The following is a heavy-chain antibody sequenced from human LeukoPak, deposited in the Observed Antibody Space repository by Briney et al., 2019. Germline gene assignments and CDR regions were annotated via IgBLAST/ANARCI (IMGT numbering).Heavy chain of an antibody. CDR3: GKGDDYHFDY. J-gene: IGHJ4*02. V-gene: IGHV3-23*01. CDR2: ISGSGGST. D-gene: IGHD4-11*01. CDR1: GFTFSSYA. Sequence: PGGSLRLSCAASGFTFSSYAMTWVRQAPGKGLEWVSVISGSGGSTNYADSVKGRFTISRDKSKNTLYLQMNSLRAEDTAVYYCGKGDDYHFDYGGQGTLVTVSS.